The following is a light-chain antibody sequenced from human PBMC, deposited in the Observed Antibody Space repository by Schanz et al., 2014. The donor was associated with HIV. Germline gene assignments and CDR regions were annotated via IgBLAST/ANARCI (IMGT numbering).Light chain of an antibody. J-gene: IGKJ1*01. Sequence: EIVMTQSPATLSVSPGERATLSCRASQSVSSSFLAWYQQKPGQAPRLLIYAASTRVTGVPARFSGSGSGTEFTLTISRVEPEDYAVYYCQLYGTPPWTFGQGTRV. CDR1: QSVSSSF. V-gene: IGKV3-20*01. CDR2: AAS. CDR3: QLYGTPPWT.